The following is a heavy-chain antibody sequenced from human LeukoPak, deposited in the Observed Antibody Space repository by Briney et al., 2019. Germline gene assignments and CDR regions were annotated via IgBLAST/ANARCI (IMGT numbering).Heavy chain of an antibody. J-gene: IGHJ4*02. V-gene: IGHV1-2*06. CDR2: INPNSGGT. D-gene: IGHD6-13*01. CDR1: GYTFTSYE. Sequence: ASVKVSCKASGYTFTSYEINWVRQAPGQGLEWMGRINPNSGGTNYAQKFQGRVTMARDTSISTAYMELSRLRSDDTAVYYCARGPRGLQQPPFDYWGQGTLVTVSS. CDR3: ARGPRGLQQPPFDY.